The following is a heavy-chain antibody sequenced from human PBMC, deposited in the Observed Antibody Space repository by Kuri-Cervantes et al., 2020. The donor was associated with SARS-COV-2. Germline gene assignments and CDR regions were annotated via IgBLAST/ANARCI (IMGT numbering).Heavy chain of an antibody. CDR1: GFTFSSYS. V-gene: IGHV3-21*01. D-gene: IGHD3-22*01. J-gene: IGHJ6*02. CDR3: ARAVYYDSSGLYYYYYGMDV. CDR2: ISSSSSYI. Sequence: GGSLRLSCAASGFTFSSYSMNWVRQAPGKGLEWVSSISSSSSYIYYADSVKGRFTISRDNAKNSLYLQMNSLRAEDTAVYYCARAVYYDSSGLYYYYYGMDVWGQGTTVTVSS.